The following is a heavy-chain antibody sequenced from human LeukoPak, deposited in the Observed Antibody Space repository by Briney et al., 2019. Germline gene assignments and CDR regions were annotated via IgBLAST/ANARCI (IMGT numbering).Heavy chain of an antibody. CDR2: INHSGNT. CDR1: GGSFSGYY. V-gene: IGHV4-34*01. J-gene: IGHJ4*02. D-gene: IGHD6-19*01. CDR3: ARETRIGVAGHYYFDY. Sequence: SETLSLTCAVYGGSFSGYYWSWIRQPPGKGLELIGEINHSGNTNYNPSLKSRVTISVDTSKNQFSLKLGSVTAADTAVYYCARETRIGVAGHYYFDYWGQGTLVTVSS.